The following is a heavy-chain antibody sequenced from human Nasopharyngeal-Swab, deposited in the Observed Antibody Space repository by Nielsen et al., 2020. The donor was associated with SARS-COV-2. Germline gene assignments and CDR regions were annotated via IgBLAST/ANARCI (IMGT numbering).Heavy chain of an antibody. CDR2: IYYSGST. CDR3: ARAEGHYDSSGYYRPALFDY. Sequence: VRQMRGKGREWIGYIYYSGSTNYNPSLKSRVTISVDTSKNQFSLKLSSVTAADTAVYYCARAEGHYDSSGYYRPALFDYWGQGTLVTVSS. V-gene: IGHV4-59*01. J-gene: IGHJ4*02. D-gene: IGHD3-22*01.